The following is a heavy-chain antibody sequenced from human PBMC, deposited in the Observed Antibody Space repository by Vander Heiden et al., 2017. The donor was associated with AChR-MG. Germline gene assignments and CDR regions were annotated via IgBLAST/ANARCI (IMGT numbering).Heavy chain of an antibody. V-gene: IGHV2-70*04. J-gene: IGHJ3*02. CDR3: ARINWVGAAAGLGDAFDI. D-gene: IGHD6-13*01. Sequence: QVTLKESGPALVKPTQTLTLTCTFSGFSLSTSGMRVSWIRQPPGKALEWLARIDWDDDKFYSTSLKTRLTISKDTSKNQVVLTMTNMDPVDTATYYCARINWVGAAAGLGDAFDIWGQGTMVTVSS. CDR2: IDWDDDK. CDR1: GFSLSTSGMR.